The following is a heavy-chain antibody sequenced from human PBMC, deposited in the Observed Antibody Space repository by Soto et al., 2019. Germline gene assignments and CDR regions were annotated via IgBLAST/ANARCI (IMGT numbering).Heavy chain of an antibody. Sequence: SLRLSCAASGFTFSSYAMHWVRQAPGKGLEWVAVISYDGSNKYYADSVKGRFTISRDNSKNTLYLQMNSLRAEDTAVYYCATTCTSSGWCMDVWGQGTTVTVSS. CDR1: GFTFSSYA. D-gene: IGHD6-19*01. CDR2: ISYDGSNK. V-gene: IGHV3-30-3*01. J-gene: IGHJ6*02. CDR3: ATTCTSSGWCMDV.